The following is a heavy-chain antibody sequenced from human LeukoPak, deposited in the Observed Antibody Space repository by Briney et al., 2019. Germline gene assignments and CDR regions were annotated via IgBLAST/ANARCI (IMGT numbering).Heavy chain of an antibody. D-gene: IGHD5-12*01. CDR3: ARVSGYDWESFYDY. CDR2: IYYSGST. Sequence: SETLSLTCTVSGGSISSYYRSWIRQPPGKGLEWIGYIYYSGSTNYNPSLKSRVSISVDTSKNQFSLKLRSVTAADTAVYYCARVSGYDWESFYDYWGQGTLVTVSS. CDR1: GGSISSYY. J-gene: IGHJ4*02. V-gene: IGHV4-59*01.